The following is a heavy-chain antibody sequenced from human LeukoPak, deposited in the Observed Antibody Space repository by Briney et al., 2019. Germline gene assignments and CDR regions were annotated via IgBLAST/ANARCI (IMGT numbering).Heavy chain of an antibody. Sequence: SGGSLRLSCAASGFTFSSYSMNWVRQAPGKGLEWVSSISSSSSYIYYADSVKGRFTISRDNSKNTLYLQMNSLRAEDTAVYYCAKRGYYYGSGSYYRGNDYWGQGTLVTVSS. J-gene: IGHJ4*02. CDR1: GFTFSSYS. CDR3: AKRGYYYGSGSYYRGNDY. CDR2: ISSSSSYI. D-gene: IGHD3-10*01. V-gene: IGHV3-21*04.